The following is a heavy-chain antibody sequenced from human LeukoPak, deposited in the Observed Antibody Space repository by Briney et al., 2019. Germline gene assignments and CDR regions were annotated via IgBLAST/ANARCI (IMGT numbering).Heavy chain of an antibody. CDR1: GGSISSYY. J-gene: IGHJ6*02. Sequence: SETLSLTCTVSGGSISSYYWSWIRQPPGKGLEWIGYIYYSGSTNYNPSLKSRVTISVDTPKNQFSLKLSSVTAADTAVYYCARVPRYSSGWRYGMDVWGQGTTVTVSS. V-gene: IGHV4-59*01. D-gene: IGHD6-19*01. CDR2: IYYSGST. CDR3: ARVPRYSSGWRYGMDV.